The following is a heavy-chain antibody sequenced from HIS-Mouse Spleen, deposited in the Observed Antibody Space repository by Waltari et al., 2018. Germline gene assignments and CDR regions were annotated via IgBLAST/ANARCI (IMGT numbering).Heavy chain of an antibody. D-gene: IGHD1-26*01. CDR1: GYTFIGYY. V-gene: IGHV1-2*02. CDR3: ARGSGRWELLLPNWFDP. Sequence: QVQLVQSGAEVKKPGASVKVSCKASGYTFIGYYMHCVRQSPGQGLEWMGWINPNSGGTNYAQKFQGRVTMTRDTSISTAYMELSRLRSDDTAVYYCARGSGRWELLLPNWFDPWGQGTLVTVSS. CDR2: INPNSGGT. J-gene: IGHJ5*02.